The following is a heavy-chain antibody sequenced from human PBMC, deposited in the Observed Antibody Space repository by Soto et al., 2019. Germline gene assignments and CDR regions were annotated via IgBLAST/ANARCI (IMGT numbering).Heavy chain of an antibody. Sequence: SVKVSCKASGGTFSSYAISWVRQAPGQGLEWMGGIIPIFGTANYAQKLQGRVTMTTDTSTSTAYMELRSLRSDDTAVYYCARDLSITMVRGGNDYWGQGTLVTVSS. CDR1: GGTFSSYA. J-gene: IGHJ4*02. D-gene: IGHD3-10*01. CDR2: IIPIFGTA. V-gene: IGHV1-69*05. CDR3: ARDLSITMVRGGNDY.